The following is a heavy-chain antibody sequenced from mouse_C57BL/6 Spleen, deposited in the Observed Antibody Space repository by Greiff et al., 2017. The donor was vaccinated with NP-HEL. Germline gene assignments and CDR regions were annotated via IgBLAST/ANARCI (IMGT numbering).Heavy chain of an antibody. V-gene: IGHV1-81*01. CDR2: IYPRSGNT. Sequence: VKLMESGAELARPGASVKLSCKASGYTFTSYGISWVKQRTGQGLEWIGEIYPRSGNTYYNEKFKGKATLTADKSSSTAYMELRSLTSEDSAVYFCARREMGGWFAYWGQGTLVTVSA. CDR3: ARREMGGWFAY. CDR1: GYTFTSYG. J-gene: IGHJ3*01.